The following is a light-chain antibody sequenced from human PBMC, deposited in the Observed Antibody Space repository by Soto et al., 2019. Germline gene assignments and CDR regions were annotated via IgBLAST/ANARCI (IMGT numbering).Light chain of an antibody. J-gene: IGKJ5*01. V-gene: IGKV3-20*01. CDR2: AAS. CDR3: QQYGSSRPVT. Sequence: EIVLTQSPGTLSLSPGERATLSCRASQSVHNNYLAWYQQKPGQAPRLLINAASSGATGIPDRFSGSGSGTAFTLTISRLETEDSAVYYCQQYGSSRPVTFGQGTRVEIK. CDR1: QSVHNNY.